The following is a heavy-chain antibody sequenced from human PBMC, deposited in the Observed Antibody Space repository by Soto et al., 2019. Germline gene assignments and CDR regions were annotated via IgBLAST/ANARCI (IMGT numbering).Heavy chain of an antibody. D-gene: IGHD3-22*01. CDR3: AKDTYFRDSSGYYVFDY. CDR1: GFTFSNYG. CDR2: ISYDVSNE. J-gene: IGHJ4*02. V-gene: IGHV3-30*18. Sequence: QVHLVESGGSVVQPGRSLRLSCEASGFTFSNYGTHWVRQAPGEGLEWVAHISYDVSNEHYTDSVKGRFTISRDNSKNMVFLHMNSLRPEDTAVYHCAKDTYFRDSSGYYVFDYWGQGTLVTVSS.